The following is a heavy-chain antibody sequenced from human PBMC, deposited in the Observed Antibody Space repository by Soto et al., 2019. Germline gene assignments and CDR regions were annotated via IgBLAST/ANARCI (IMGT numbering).Heavy chain of an antibody. J-gene: IGHJ4*02. CDR1: GGTFSSYA. CDR3: ARGYYYDSSGYYGY. CDR2: IIPIFGTA. D-gene: IGHD3-22*01. Sequence: VASVKVSCKASGGTFSSYAISWVRQAPGQGLEWMGGIIPIFGTANYAQKFQGRVTITADESTSTAYMELSSLRSEDTAVYYCARGYYYDSSGYYGYWGQGTLVTSPQ. V-gene: IGHV1-69*13.